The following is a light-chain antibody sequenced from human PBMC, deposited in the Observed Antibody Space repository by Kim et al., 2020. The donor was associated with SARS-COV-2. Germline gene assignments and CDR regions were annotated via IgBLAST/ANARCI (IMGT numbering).Light chain of an antibody. CDR2: GAS. Sequence: SPGERATLSCRASQSVSSSYLAWYQQKPGQAPRLLMYGASSRATGIPDRISGSGSGTDFTLTISRLEPEDFAVYYCQQYGSSPLTFGGGTKVDIK. CDR3: QQYGSSPLT. CDR1: QSVSSSY. J-gene: IGKJ4*01. V-gene: IGKV3-20*01.